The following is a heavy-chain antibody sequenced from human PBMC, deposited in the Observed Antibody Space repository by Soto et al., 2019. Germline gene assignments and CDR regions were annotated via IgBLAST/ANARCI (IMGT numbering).Heavy chain of an antibody. Sequence: QVQLQESGPGLVKPSQTLSLTCTVSGGSISSGDYYCSWIRQHPGKGLEWIGYIYYSGSTYYNPSLKSRVTISVDTSKTQFSLKLSSVTAADTAVYYCARWWSGSRQGFDPWGQGTLVTVSS. CDR3: ARWWSGSRQGFDP. J-gene: IGHJ5*02. CDR2: IYYSGST. D-gene: IGHD3-3*01. CDR1: GGSISSGDYY. V-gene: IGHV4-31*03.